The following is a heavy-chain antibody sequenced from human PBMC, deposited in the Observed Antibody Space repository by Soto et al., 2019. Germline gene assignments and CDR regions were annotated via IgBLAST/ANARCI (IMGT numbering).Heavy chain of an antibody. Sequence: GGSLRLSCAASGFTFSSYSMNWVRQAPGKGPEWVSSISSSSSYIYCADSVKGRFTISRDNAKNSLYLQMNSLRAEDTAVYYCARDQLYYYGSQDVWGQGTTVTVSS. CDR2: ISSSSSYI. CDR3: ARDQLYYYGSQDV. CDR1: GFTFSSYS. V-gene: IGHV3-21*01. J-gene: IGHJ6*02. D-gene: IGHD3-10*01.